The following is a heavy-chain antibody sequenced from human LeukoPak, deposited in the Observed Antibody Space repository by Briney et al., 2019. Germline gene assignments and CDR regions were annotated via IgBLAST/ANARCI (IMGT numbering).Heavy chain of an antibody. CDR3: AKGRISGDAGLDY. CDR2: ISGSGGDT. D-gene: IGHD6-13*01. J-gene: IGHJ4*02. Sequence: GGSLRLSCAASGFTFSSYAMSWVRQAPGKGLEWVSSISGSGGDTYYGDSAKGRFTISRDNSKNTLYLQVNSLRAEDTAVFYCAKGRISGDAGLDYWGQGTLVTVSS. V-gene: IGHV3-23*01. CDR1: GFTFSSYA.